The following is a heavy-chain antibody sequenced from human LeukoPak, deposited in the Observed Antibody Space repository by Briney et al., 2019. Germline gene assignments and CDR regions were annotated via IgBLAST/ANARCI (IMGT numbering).Heavy chain of an antibody. Sequence: GASVKVSCKASGGTFSSYAISWVRQAPGQGLEWMGGIIPIFGTANYAQKFQGRVTITTDESTSTAYMELSSLRSEDTAVYYCARGSGWENRDWFDPWGQGTLVTVSS. CDR2: IIPIFGTA. V-gene: IGHV1-69*05. J-gene: IGHJ5*02. D-gene: IGHD6-19*01. CDR1: GGTFSSYA. CDR3: ARGSGWENRDWFDP.